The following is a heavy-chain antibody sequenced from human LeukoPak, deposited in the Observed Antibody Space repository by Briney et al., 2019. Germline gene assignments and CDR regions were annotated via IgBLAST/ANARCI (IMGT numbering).Heavy chain of an antibody. CDR3: AKDFHGDFPYFFDY. J-gene: IGHJ4*02. V-gene: IGHV3-23*01. CDR2: ISTSGEST. CDR1: GFTFSSYG. Sequence: GGSLRLSCAASGFTFSSYGMSWVRQAPGQGLEWVSAISTSGESTYYADSVKGHFTISRDNSKNTLYLQMNSLRAEDTALYYCAKDFHGDFPYFFDYWGQGTLVTVSS.